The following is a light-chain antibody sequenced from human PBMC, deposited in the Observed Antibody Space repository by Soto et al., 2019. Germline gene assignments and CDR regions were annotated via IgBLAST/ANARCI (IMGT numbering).Light chain of an antibody. Sequence: EIVLTQSPGTLSLSPGERATLSCRASQSVSRSYLAWYQQKPGQAPRLLIYGASSRATGIPDRFSGSGSGTDFSLAISSLELEDFAVYYCQQYDTSFFYTFGQGTKVEIK. CDR1: QSVSRSY. J-gene: IGKJ2*01. CDR3: QQYDTSFFYT. V-gene: IGKV3-20*01. CDR2: GAS.